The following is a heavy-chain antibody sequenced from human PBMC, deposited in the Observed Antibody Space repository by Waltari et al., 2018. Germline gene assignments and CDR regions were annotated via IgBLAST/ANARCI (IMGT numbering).Heavy chain of an antibody. J-gene: IGHJ4*02. V-gene: IGHV3-48*03. CDR1: GFTFSSYE. CDR3: ARGRRGVRYYDY. Sequence: EVQLVESGGGLVQPGGSLRLSCAASGFTFSSYEMNWVRQAPGKGLEWVSYISSSGSTIYDADSVKGRFTISRDNAKNSLYLQMNSLRAEDTAVYYCARGRRGVRYYDYWGQGTLVTVSS. CDR2: ISSSGSTI. D-gene: IGHD3-9*01.